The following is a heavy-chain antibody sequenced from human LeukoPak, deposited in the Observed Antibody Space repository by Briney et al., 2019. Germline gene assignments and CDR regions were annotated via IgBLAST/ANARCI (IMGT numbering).Heavy chain of an antibody. CDR3: AKDGFDYYDSSGYYYFDY. J-gene: IGHJ4*02. D-gene: IGHD3-22*01. CDR2: ICTRGGGI. V-gene: IGHV3-23*01. Sequence: PGGSLRLSCAGSGFMFSKHAMSWVRQAPGKGVEWVSGICTRGGGIYYADSVKGRFTISRDNSKNTLYLQMKSLRAEDTAVYYCAKDGFDYYDSSGYYYFDYWGQGTLVTVSS. CDR1: GFMFSKHA.